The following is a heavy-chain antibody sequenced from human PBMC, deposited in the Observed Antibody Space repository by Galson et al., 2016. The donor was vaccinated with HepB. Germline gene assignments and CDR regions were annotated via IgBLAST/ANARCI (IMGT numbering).Heavy chain of an antibody. J-gene: IGHJ4*02. V-gene: IGHV4-59*01. CDR3: ARDRSSGSGNFGY. Sequence: ETLSLTCAVSGGSIDYYYWSWIRQPPGKGLEWIGYIYYTGTTNYNPSLKSRVTISVDTSKNHFSLNLNSVTAADTAIYYCARDRSSGSGNFGYWGQGTLVTVSS. CDR1: GGSIDYYY. D-gene: IGHD3-10*01. CDR2: IYYTGTT.